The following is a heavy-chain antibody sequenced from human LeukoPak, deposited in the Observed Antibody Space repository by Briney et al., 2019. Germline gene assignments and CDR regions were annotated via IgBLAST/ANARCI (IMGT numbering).Heavy chain of an antibody. J-gene: IGHJ4*02. D-gene: IGHD3-10*01. CDR2: IYYSGST. CDR1: GGSISSGDYY. V-gene: IGHV4-30-4*01. Sequence: PSQTLSLTCTVSGGSISSGDYYWNWIRQPPGKGLEWIGYIYYSGSTSYNPSLKSRVTILMDTSKNQFSLNLSSVTAADTAVYYCARWFYYGSGRRQFDYWGQGTLVIVSS. CDR3: ARWFYYGSGRRQFDY.